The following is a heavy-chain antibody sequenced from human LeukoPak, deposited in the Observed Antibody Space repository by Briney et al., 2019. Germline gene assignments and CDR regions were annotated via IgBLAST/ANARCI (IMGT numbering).Heavy chain of an antibody. CDR2: INSDGSVT. CDR1: GFTFTNYW. D-gene: IGHD3-10*01. J-gene: IGHJ6*02. Sequence: PGGSLRLSCAASGFTFTNYWMHWVRQAPGEGLVWVSRINSDGSVTRYADSVKGRFTISRDSAKNTVFLQMNSLRTEDTAVYYCARDRVVRGVNAYGMDVWGQGTTVTVSS. V-gene: IGHV3-74*01. CDR3: ARDRVVRGVNAYGMDV.